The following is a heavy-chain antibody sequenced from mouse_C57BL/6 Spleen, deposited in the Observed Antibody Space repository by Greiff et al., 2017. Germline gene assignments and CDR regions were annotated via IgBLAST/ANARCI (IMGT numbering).Heavy chain of an antibody. CDR2: IYPGSGNT. J-gene: IGHJ2*01. V-gene: IGHV1-76*01. CDR3: ARWGLSHFDY. CDR1: GYTFTDYY. D-gene: IGHD2-13*01. Sequence: QVQLKESGAELVRPGASVKLSCKASGYTFTDYYINWVKQRPGQGLEWIARIYPGSGNTYYNEKFKGKATLTAEKSSSTAYMQLSSLTSEDSAVYFCARWGLSHFDYWGQGTTLTVSS.